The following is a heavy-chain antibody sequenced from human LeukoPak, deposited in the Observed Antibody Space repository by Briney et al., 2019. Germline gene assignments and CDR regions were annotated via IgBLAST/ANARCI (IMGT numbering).Heavy chain of an antibody. CDR1: GFNVTTTP. CDR2: IYSGGT. Sequence: GGSLRLSCTVSGFNVTTTPMTWVRQAPGQGLEWVSSIYSGGTYYAEFVKGRFTISRDRSKNALYLQMNSLRVEDTAMFYCARLVYKWGQGTLVTVSS. CDR3: ARLVYK. V-gene: IGHV3-53*01. J-gene: IGHJ4*02. D-gene: IGHD6-6*01.